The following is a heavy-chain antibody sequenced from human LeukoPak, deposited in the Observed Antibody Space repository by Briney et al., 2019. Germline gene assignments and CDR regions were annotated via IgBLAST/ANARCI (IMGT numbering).Heavy chain of an antibody. D-gene: IGHD5-18*01. CDR2: IYYSGST. Sequence: PSETLSLTCTVSGGSISSSSYYWGWIRQPPGKGLEWIGSIYYSGSTYYHPSLKSRVTISVDTSKNQFSLKLSSVTAADTAVYYCARGDSYGYRRGAFDIWGQGTMVTVSS. V-gene: IGHV4-39*07. CDR3: ARGDSYGYRRGAFDI. J-gene: IGHJ3*02. CDR1: GGSISSSSYY.